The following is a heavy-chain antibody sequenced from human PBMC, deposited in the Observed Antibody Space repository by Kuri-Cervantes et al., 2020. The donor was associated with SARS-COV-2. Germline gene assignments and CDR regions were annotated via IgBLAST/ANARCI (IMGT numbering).Heavy chain of an antibody. CDR2: ISYDGSDK. D-gene: IGHD1-26*01. J-gene: IGHJ1*01. CDR3: ARDASYSGSYGSFHH. CDR1: GFTFSSYG. V-gene: IGHV3-30*05. Sequence: GESLKISCAASGFTFSSYGMHWVRQAPGKGLEWVALISYDGSDKNYADSVEGRFTISRDNSNNTLYLQMTTLKTEDTAVFYCARDASYSGSYGSFHHWGQGTLVTVSS.